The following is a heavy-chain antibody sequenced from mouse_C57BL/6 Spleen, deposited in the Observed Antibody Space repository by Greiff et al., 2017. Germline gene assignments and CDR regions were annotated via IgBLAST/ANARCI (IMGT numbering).Heavy chain of an antibody. Sequence: EVQVVESGGGLVKPGGSLQLSCAASGFTFSDYGMHWVRQAPEKGLEWVAYISSGSSTIYYADTVKGRFTISRDNAKNTLFLQMTSLRSEDTAMYYCARYDYDYFDYWGQGTTLTVSS. D-gene: IGHD2-4*01. CDR2: ISSGSSTI. CDR3: ARYDYDYFDY. J-gene: IGHJ2*01. V-gene: IGHV5-17*01. CDR1: GFTFSDYG.